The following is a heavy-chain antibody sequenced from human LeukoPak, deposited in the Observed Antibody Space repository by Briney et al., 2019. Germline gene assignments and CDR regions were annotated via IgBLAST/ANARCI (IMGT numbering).Heavy chain of an antibody. J-gene: IGHJ4*02. CDR1: GYTFTSYG. CDR2: MNPNSGNT. D-gene: IGHD6-13*01. CDR3: ARAPAYSSSWYSGSYYFDY. Sequence: ASVKVSCKASGYTFTSYGISWVRQAPGQGLEWMGWMNPNSGNTGYAQKFQGRVTMTRNTSISTAYMELSSLRSEDTAVYYCARAPAYSSSWYSGSYYFDYWGQGTLVTVSS. V-gene: IGHV1-8*02.